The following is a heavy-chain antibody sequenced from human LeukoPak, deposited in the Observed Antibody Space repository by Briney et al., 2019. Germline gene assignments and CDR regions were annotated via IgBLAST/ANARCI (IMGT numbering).Heavy chain of an antibody. CDR2: ISSSGSYI. D-gene: IGHD2-21*01. V-gene: IGHV3-21*01. CDR3: ARDLIIGGASLLWAFDI. J-gene: IGHJ3*02. CDR1: GFTFSSYS. Sequence: PGGSLRLSGAASGFTFSSYSMTWVRQAPGKGLEWVSSISSSGSYIYYADSVKGRFTISRDNAKNSLYLQMNSLRDEDPALCYCARDLIIGGASLLWAFDIWGQGTMVTVSS.